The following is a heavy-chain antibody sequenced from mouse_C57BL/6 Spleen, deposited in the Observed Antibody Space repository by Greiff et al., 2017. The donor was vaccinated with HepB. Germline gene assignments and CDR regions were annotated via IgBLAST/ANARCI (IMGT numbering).Heavy chain of an antibody. CDR2: INPSNGGT. CDR1: GYTFTSYW. V-gene: IGHV1-53*01. J-gene: IGHJ4*01. D-gene: IGHD2-3*01. Sequence: QVHVKQSGTELVKPGASVKLSCKASGYTFTSYWMHWVKQRPGQGLEWIGNINPSNGGTNYNEKFKSKATLTVDKSSSTAYMQLSSLTSEDSAVYYCARSGMVTTYYAMDYWGQGTSVTVSS. CDR3: ARSGMVTTYYAMDY.